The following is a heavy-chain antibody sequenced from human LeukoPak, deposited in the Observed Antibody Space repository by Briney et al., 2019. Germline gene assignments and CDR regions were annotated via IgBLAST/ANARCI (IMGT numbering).Heavy chain of an antibody. CDR3: ARTFYYGSGRARYMDV. CDR1: GYTFTGYH. CDR2: INPDSDGT. J-gene: IGHJ6*03. V-gene: IGHV1-2*02. Sequence: ASVKVSCKASGYTFTGYHMHWVRQAPGQGLEWMGWINPDSDGTDYAQKFQGGVTMTRDTSISTAYMELSRLRSDDTAMYYCARTFYYGSGRARYMDVWGKGTTVTVSS. D-gene: IGHD3-10*01.